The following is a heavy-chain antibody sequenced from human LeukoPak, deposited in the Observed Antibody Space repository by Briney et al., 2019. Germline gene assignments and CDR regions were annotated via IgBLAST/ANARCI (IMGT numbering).Heavy chain of an antibody. J-gene: IGHJ5*02. V-gene: IGHV4-59*01. Sequence: SETLSLTCTVSGGSIRSYYWSWIRQPPGKGLEWIGYISYSGNTNYNPSLKSRVTISVDTSKNQFSLKLSSVTAADTAVYYCARGSSTRRGSFDPWGQGTLVTVSS. CDR3: ARGSSTRRGSFDP. CDR1: GGSIRSYY. D-gene: IGHD2-2*01. CDR2: ISYSGNT.